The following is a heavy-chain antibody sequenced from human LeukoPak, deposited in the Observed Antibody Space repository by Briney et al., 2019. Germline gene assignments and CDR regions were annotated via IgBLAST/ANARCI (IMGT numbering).Heavy chain of an antibody. CDR1: GGSISSYY. Sequence: SETLSLTRTVSGGSISSYYWSWIRQPAGKGLEWIGRIYTSGSTKYNPSLKSRVTMSLDTSNNQFSLKLSSVTAADTAVYYCAGETSGDVGFDPWGQGTLVTVSS. V-gene: IGHV4-4*07. CDR3: AGETSGDVGFDP. D-gene: IGHD2-21*02. CDR2: IYTSGST. J-gene: IGHJ5*02.